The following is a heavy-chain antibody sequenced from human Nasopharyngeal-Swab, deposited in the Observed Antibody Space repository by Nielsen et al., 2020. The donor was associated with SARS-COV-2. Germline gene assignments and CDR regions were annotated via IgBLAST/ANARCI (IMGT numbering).Heavy chain of an antibody. D-gene: IGHD1-26*01. V-gene: IGHV6-1*01. CDR2: TYYRSKWYN. J-gene: IGHJ3*02. CDR1: GDSVSSNSDA. CDR3: AREWDTLSFDI. Sequence: SQTISLPCAISGDSVSSNSDAWNWIRQSPSRGLEWLGRTYYRSKWYNDYAVSVKSRITINPDTSKIQFSLQLNSVTPEDTAVYYCAREWDTLSFDIWGQGTMVTVSS.